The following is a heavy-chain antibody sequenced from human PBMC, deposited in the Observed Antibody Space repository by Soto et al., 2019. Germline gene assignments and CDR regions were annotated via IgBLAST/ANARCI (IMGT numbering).Heavy chain of an antibody. CDR3: ARGLLGGAAN. Sequence: QVQLQQWGAGLLKPSATLSLTCAVYGGSFSGYYWSWIRQPPGQGLEWIGEINPSGRTNYTPSLKSRVTIAVDTSKTQFFLKLSSVTAADASVYYCARGLLGGAANWGQGTLVTVSS. D-gene: IGHD2-15*01. J-gene: IGHJ1*01. CDR2: INPSGRT. V-gene: IGHV4-34*01. CDR1: GGSFSGYY.